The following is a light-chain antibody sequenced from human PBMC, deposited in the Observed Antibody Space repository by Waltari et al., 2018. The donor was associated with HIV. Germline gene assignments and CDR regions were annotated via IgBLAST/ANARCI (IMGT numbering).Light chain of an antibody. CDR2: DVN. CDR1: SSDVGGYNY. J-gene: IGLJ3*02. V-gene: IGLV2-11*01. Sequence: QSALTQPRSMSGSPGQSVTISCTGTSSDVGGYNYVSWYQQHPGKAPKLMIFDVNNGPSGVPDRFSGSKSGNTASLTISGLQAEDEADYYCCSYADKYTWVFGGGTKLAVL. CDR3: CSYADKYTWV.